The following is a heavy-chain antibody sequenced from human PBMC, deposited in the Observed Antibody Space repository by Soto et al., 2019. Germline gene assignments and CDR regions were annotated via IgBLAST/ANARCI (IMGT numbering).Heavy chain of an antibody. CDR3: ARSRGDGGMDV. Sequence: QVQLVQSGAEVKKPGASVKVSCKAAGYTFTSYDVIWVRQATGQGLEWMGWMNPNSGNTGYAQNFQDRVTMTRNTPIRKAYMDVNDLISEDTAVYYCARSRGDGGMDVWGQGTTVTVSS. CDR1: GYTFTSYD. V-gene: IGHV1-8*01. CDR2: MNPNSGNT. J-gene: IGHJ6*02. D-gene: IGHD3-10*01.